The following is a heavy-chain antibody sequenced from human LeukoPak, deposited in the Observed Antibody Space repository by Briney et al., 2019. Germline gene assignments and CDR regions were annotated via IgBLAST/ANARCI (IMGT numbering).Heavy chain of an antibody. Sequence: ASVKDSCKASGWTFTGYYIHWLRQAPGQGLEWMGWINPNSGGTNYVQKLQGRVTMARETSISTAYMELSRLRSDDTAVYYCARDLKSVVGWFDPWGQGTLVTVSS. CDR2: INPNSGGT. J-gene: IGHJ5*02. CDR1: GWTFTGYY. CDR3: ARDLKSVVGWFDP. V-gene: IGHV1-2*02. D-gene: IGHD2-2*01.